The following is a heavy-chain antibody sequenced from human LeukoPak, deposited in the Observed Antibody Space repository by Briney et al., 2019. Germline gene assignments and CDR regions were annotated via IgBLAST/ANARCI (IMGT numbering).Heavy chain of an antibody. CDR1: GYTFTSYY. D-gene: IGHD3-10*01. CDR2: INPSGGST. V-gene: IGHV1-46*01. J-gene: IGHJ4*02. Sequence: ASVKVSCKASGYTFTSYYMHWVRQAPGQGLEWMGIINPSGGSTSYAQKFQGRVTMTRDTSTSTVYMELSSLRSEDTAVYYCARDMYSLLVTPSHLFDYWGQGTLVTVSS. CDR3: ARDMYSLLVTPSHLFDY.